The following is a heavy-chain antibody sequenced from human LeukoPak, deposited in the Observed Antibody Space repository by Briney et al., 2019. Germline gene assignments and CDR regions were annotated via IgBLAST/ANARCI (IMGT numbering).Heavy chain of an antibody. J-gene: IGHJ4*02. CDR2: ISSSDTII. CDR3: ARSRYDSSGPRPLFDY. CDR1: GFTFSDYY. D-gene: IGHD3-22*01. V-gene: IGHV3-11*04. Sequence: PGGSLRLSCAASGFTFSDYYMSWIRQAPGKGLEWFSYISSSDTIIYYADSVKGRFTISRDNAKNSLYLQMNGMRAEDTAAYYCARSRYDSSGPRPLFDYWGQGTLVTVSS.